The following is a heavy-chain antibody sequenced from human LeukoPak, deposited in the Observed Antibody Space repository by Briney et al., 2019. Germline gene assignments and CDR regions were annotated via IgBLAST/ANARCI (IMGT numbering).Heavy chain of an antibody. J-gene: IGHJ3*02. CDR2: IIPIFGTA. D-gene: IGHD1-26*01. CDR3: ARDGRVGATRAFDI. Sequence: SVKVSCKASGGTFSSYAISWVRQAPGQGLEWMGGIIPIFGTANYAQKFQGRVTITADESTSTAYMELSSLRSEDTAVYYCARDGRVGATRAFDIWGQGTMVTVSS. V-gene: IGHV1-69*01. CDR1: GGTFSSYA.